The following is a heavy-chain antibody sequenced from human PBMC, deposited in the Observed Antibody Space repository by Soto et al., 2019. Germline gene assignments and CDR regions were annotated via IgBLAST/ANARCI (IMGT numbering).Heavy chain of an antibody. D-gene: IGHD3-9*01. CDR3: ARAYSYDILTGYYYFDY. CDR1: GFTFSSYS. Sequence: GGSLRLSCAASGFTFSSYSMNWVRQAPGKGLEWVSSISSSSSYIYYADSVKGRFTISRDNAKNSLYLQMNSLRAEDTAVYYCARAYSYDILTGYYYFDYWGQGTLVTVSS. V-gene: IGHV3-21*01. CDR2: ISSSSSYI. J-gene: IGHJ4*02.